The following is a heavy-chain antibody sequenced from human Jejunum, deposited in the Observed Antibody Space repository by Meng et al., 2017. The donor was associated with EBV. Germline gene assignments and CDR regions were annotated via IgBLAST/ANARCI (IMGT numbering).Heavy chain of an antibody. D-gene: IGHD3-10*01. CDR3: ARGGEPDY. CDR2: IYRGGNT. CDR1: GFSVKKHY. Sequence: ECGGAVTQAGGSLRLFCAVSGFSVKKHYVGWVRRAAGEGLEWVSVIYRGGNTYYADSVKGRFTISRDDSKNTVFLQMNSLRAEDTAVYYCARGGEPDYWGQGTLVTVSS. V-gene: IGHV3-53*01. J-gene: IGHJ4*02.